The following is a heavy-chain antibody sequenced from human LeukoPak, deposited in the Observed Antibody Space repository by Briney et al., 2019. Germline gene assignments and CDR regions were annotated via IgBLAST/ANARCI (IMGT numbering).Heavy chain of an antibody. Sequence: PGRSLRLSCAASGFTFDDYAMHWVRQAPGKGLEWVSGISWNSGSIGYADSVKGRFTFSRDNAKNSLYLQMNSLRAEDTALYYCAKEGDSSGYFDYWGQGTLVTVSS. CDR2: ISWNSGSI. D-gene: IGHD3-22*01. CDR3: AKEGDSSGYFDY. J-gene: IGHJ4*02. CDR1: GFTFDDYA. V-gene: IGHV3-9*01.